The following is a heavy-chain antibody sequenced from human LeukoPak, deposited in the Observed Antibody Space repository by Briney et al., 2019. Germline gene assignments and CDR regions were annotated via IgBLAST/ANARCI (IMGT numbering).Heavy chain of an antibody. CDR3: ARFLLGRGYFDL. D-gene: IGHD3-16*01. CDR2: INPSGGST. Sequence: HRASVTVSCKASGYTFTSYYMHWVRQAPGQGLEWMGIINPSGGSTSYAQKFQGRVTMTRDTSTSTVYMELSSLRSEDTAVYYCARFLLGRGYFDLWGRGTLVTVSS. CDR1: GYTFTSYY. V-gene: IGHV1-46*01. J-gene: IGHJ2*01.